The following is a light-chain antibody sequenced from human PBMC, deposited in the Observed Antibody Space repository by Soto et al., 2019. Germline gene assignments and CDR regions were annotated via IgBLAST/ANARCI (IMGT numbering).Light chain of an antibody. CDR1: QSVSRS. J-gene: IGKJ4*01. V-gene: IGKV3-11*01. CDR2: DAS. CDR3: QQRSDWPLT. Sequence: EIVLTQSPATLSLSPGERATLSCRASQSVSRSLAWFQQKSGQAPRLLIYDASSRATGIPARFSGGGSGTDFTLTIGSLEPEDFAVYYCQQRSDWPLTFGGGTKVENK.